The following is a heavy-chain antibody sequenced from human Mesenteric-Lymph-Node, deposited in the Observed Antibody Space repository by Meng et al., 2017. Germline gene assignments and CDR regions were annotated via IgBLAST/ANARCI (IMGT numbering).Heavy chain of an antibody. V-gene: IGHV3-30-3*01. J-gene: IGHJ4*02. Sequence: QVLLVASGGAVAQPGRFLTLSCAAPGFTFSRYAMHWVRQAPGKGLEWVALNLFDGNNKYYADSVKGRFSISRDNYKNTLYLQMNSLRTEDTAVYYCARDGIYSGSGTYFDNWGQGTLVTVSS. CDR2: NLFDGNNK. D-gene: IGHD3-10*01. CDR1: GFTFSRYA. CDR3: ARDGIYSGSGTYFDN.